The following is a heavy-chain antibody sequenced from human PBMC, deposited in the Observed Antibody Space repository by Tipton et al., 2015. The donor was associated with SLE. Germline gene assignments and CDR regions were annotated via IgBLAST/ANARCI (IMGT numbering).Heavy chain of an antibody. J-gene: IGHJ5*02. V-gene: IGHV4-59*01. Sequence: TLSLTCTVSGDYITSDYWTWIRQPPGKGLEWIGYISYSGNTNYNPSVRSRVSISLDTSKNQFSLKVKSVTTADTAVYYCARMRGGYNAHHWGQGILVTVSS. CDR1: GDYITSDY. CDR2: ISYSGNT. D-gene: IGHD5-24*01. CDR3: ARMRGGYNAHH.